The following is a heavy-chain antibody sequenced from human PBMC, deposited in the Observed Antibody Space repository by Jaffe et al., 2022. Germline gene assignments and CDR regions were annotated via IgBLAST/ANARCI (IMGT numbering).Heavy chain of an antibody. CDR1: GFTFGDYA. CDR3: TSARAAMPPPGDYYDILTGYPTHDY. D-gene: IGHD3-9*01. V-gene: IGHV3-49*04. CDR2: IRSKAYGGTT. J-gene: IGHJ4*02. Sequence: EVQLVESGGGLVQPGRSLRLSCTASGFTFGDYAMSWVRQAPGKGLEWVGFIRSKAYGGTTEYAASVKGRFTISRDDSKSIAYLQMNSLKTEDTAVYYCTSARAAMPPPGDYYDILTGYPTHDYWGQGTLVTVSS.